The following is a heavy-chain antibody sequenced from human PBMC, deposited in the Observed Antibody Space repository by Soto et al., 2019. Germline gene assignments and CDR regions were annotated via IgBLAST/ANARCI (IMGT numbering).Heavy chain of an antibody. CDR3: ARDQTDSGGYSDS. V-gene: IGHV3-33*01. D-gene: IGHD3-22*01. CDR2: IWNDGSNE. J-gene: IGHJ4*02. CDR1: GFTFSSYG. Sequence: GGSLRLSCEASGFTFSSYGMHWVRQAPGKGLEWVAIIWNDGSNEYYADSVKGRFTISRDNSKNTLYLQVSNLRAEDTVVYFCARDQTDSGGYSDSWGQGTLVTVSS.